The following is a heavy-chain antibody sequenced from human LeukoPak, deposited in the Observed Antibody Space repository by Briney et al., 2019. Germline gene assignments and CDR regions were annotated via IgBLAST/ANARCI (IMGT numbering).Heavy chain of an antibody. V-gene: IGHV3-53*01. CDR2: IYSGGST. D-gene: IGHD4-17*01. CDR3: ARTHDYGDYTFDY. CDR1: GFTVSSNY. J-gene: IGHJ4*02. Sequence: PGGSLRLSCAASGFTVSSNYMSWVRQAPGKGLGWVSVIYSGGSTYYADSVKGRFTISRDNSKNTLYLQMNSLRAEDTAVYYCARTHDYGDYTFDYWGQGTLVTVSS.